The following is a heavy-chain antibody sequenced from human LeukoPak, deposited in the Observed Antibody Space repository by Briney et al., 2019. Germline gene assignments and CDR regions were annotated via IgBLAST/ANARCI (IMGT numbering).Heavy chain of an antibody. V-gene: IGHV3-30*18. CDR2: ISYDGSNK. Sequence: GGSLRLSCAASGLTFSSYGMHWVRQAPGKGLEWVAVISYDGSNKYYADSVKGRFTISRDNSKNTLYLQMNSLRAEDTAVYYCAKDHGYSSGGFDPWGQGTLVTVSS. D-gene: IGHD6-25*01. CDR1: GLTFSSYG. J-gene: IGHJ5*02. CDR3: AKDHGYSSGGFDP.